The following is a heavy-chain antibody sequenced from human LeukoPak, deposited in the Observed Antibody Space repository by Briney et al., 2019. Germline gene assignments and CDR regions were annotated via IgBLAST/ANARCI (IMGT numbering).Heavy chain of an antibody. D-gene: IGHD3-3*01. CDR2: IYYSGST. CDR3: ARDHYDFWSGYYVFDY. CDR1: GGSISSGDYY. V-gene: IGHV4-30-4*08. Sequence: SETLSLTCTVSGGSISSGDYYWSWIRQPPGKGLEWIGYIYYSGSTYYNPSLKSRVTISVDTSKNQFSLKLSSVTAADTAVYYCARDHYDFWSGYYVFDYWGQGTLVTVSS. J-gene: IGHJ4*02.